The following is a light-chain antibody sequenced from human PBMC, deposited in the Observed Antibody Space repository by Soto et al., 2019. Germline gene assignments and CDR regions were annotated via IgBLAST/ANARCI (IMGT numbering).Light chain of an antibody. V-gene: IGLV4-60*02. CDR3: ETWDTNPRV. J-gene: IGLJ2*01. CDR1: SGHSSYI. Sequence: QSVLTQSSSASASLGSSVKLTCTLSSGHSSYIIAWHQQQPGKAPRYLMKLEGSGTYNKGSGVPDRFSGSSSGADRYLTISNFQFEDEADYYCETWDTNPRVFGGGTKLTVL. CDR2: LEGSGTY.